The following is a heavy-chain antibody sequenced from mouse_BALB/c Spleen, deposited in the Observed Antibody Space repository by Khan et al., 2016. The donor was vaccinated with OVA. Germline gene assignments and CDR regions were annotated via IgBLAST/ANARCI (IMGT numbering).Heavy chain of an antibody. J-gene: IGHJ4*01. V-gene: IGHV2-6-4*01. D-gene: IGHD2-14*01. CDR3: ARTYYRYDGYYAMDY. CDR1: GFSLSSYN. Sequence: VQLKESGPGLVAPSQSLSITCTVSGFSLSSYNVHWVRQPPGKGLEWLGMICGGGNTDYNSALKSRLTISKDNSKSQVILKMNSLKTDDTAMYYWARTYYRYDGYYAMDYWGQGTSVTVSS. CDR2: ICGGGNT.